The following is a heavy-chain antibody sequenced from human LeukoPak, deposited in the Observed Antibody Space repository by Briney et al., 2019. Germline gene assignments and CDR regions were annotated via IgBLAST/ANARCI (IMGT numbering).Heavy chain of an antibody. V-gene: IGHV1-69*05. CDR1: GGTFSSHA. Sequence: ASVKVSCKASGGTFSSHAISWVRQAPGQGLEWMGGIIPIFGTANYAQKFQGRVTITTDESTSTAYMELSSLRSEDTAVYYCARGRQGTTQYYYMDVWGKRTTVTVSS. D-gene: IGHD1/OR15-1a*01. J-gene: IGHJ6*03. CDR3: ARGRQGTTQYYYMDV. CDR2: IIPIFGTA.